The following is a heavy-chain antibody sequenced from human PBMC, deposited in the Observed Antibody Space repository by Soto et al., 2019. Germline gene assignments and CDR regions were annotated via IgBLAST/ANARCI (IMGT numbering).Heavy chain of an antibody. CDR1: GGSISGYY. J-gene: IGHJ5*01. Sequence: VQLQASGPGLVKPSETLSLTCTVSGGSISGYYWSWIRQSPGKGLEWIGYIHYSGNTNYNPSLKSRVNELVDTSTSLFTLEHGSMTAAETALYYCARGSAAGTNSPFGSWGHGTLVTVSS. CDR2: IHYSGNT. CDR3: ARGSAAGTNSPFGS. V-gene: IGHV4-59*01. D-gene: IGHD6-13*01.